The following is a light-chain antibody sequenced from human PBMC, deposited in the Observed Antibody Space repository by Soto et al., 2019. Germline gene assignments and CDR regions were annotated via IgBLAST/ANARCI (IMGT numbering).Light chain of an antibody. CDR2: GAS. CDR1: QSVSNN. V-gene: IGKV3-15*01. J-gene: IGKJ1*01. CDR3: QQYNSYPVT. Sequence: EIVMTQYPATLSVSPGETATLSCMASQSVSNNVAWYQQKPGQAPRLLILGASTRATGITDRFSGSGSGTDFTLTISSLQPDDFATYYCQQYNSYPVTFGQGTQVDIK.